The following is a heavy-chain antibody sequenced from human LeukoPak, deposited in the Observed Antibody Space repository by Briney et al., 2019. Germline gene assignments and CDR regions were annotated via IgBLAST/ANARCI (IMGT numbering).Heavy chain of an antibody. CDR3: ARDGNFDF. D-gene: IGHD1-1*01. J-gene: IGHJ3*01. CDR1: GYTFTTYY. CDR2: INPSGGST. V-gene: IGHV1-46*01. Sequence: ASVKVSCKASGYTFTTYYVHWVRQAPGQGLEWLGIINPSGGSTSYAQHFQGRATMTRDTATSTVYMELTRLTSDDTAIYYCARDGNFDFWGQGTMVSVSS.